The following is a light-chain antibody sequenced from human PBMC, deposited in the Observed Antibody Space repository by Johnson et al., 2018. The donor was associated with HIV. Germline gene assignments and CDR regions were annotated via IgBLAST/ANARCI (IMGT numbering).Light chain of an antibody. CDR2: DNN. V-gene: IGLV1-51*01. J-gene: IGLJ1*01. CDR3: GTWDNSLSAYV. CDR1: SSNIGNNY. Sequence: QSVLTQPPSVSAAPGQKVTISCSGSSSNIGNNYVSWYQQLPGTAPKLLIYDNNKRPSGIPDRFSGSKSGTSATLGITGLQTGDEGDYYCGTWDNSLSAYVFGTGTTVTVL.